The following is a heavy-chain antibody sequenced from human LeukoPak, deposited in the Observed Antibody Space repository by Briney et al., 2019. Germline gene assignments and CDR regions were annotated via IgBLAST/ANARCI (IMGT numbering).Heavy chain of an antibody. CDR1: GGSFSGYY. CDR3: ARGRNGLRTYYMDV. Sequence: KSSETLSLTCAVYGGSFSGYYWSWIRQPPGKGLEWIGEINHSGSTNYNPSLKSRVTISVGTSKNQFSLKLSSVTAADTAVYYCARGRNGLRTYYMDVWGKGTTVTVSS. CDR2: INHSGST. V-gene: IGHV4-34*01. J-gene: IGHJ6*03. D-gene: IGHD1-14*01.